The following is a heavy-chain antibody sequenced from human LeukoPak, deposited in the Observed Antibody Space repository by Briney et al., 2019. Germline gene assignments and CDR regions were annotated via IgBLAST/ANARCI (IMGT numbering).Heavy chain of an antibody. J-gene: IGHJ4*02. CDR3: ARQRYYYDSSGPYFDY. V-gene: IGHV3-53*01. CDR2: IYSGGYT. CDR1: GFTISRNY. Sequence: GSLRLSCAASGFTISRNYMSWVRQGPGKGLEWVSLIYSGGYTYYAESVKGRFTIPRDNSKNTLHLQMNSLRGEDTAVYYCARQRYYYDSSGPYFDYWGQGPLVSVSS. D-gene: IGHD3-22*01.